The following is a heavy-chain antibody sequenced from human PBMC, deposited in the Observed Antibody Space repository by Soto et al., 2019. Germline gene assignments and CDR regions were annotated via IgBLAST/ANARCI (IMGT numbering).Heavy chain of an antibody. CDR1: GGSISSSRCH. Sequence: QLQLQESGPGLVKPSETLSLTCTVSGGSISSSRCHWGWIRQPPGKGLEWIASIKYSGTTFYNPSLKRRVTLSVDTSKNPFAVTLSSVTAAETAVYYCARNGITGSYYVAFDIWGQGTMVTVSS. CDR2: IKYSGTT. D-gene: IGHD1-26*01. V-gene: IGHV4-39*01. J-gene: IGHJ3*02. CDR3: ARNGITGSYYVAFDI.